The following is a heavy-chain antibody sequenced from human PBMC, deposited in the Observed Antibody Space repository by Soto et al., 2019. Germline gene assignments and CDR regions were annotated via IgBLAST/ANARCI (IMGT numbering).Heavy chain of an antibody. D-gene: IGHD6-13*01. Sequence: EVQLLESGGGLVQPGGSLRLSCAASGFTFSSYDMSWVRQAPGKGLEWVSAISGSGGSTYYADSVKGRFTISRDNSKNTLYLQMNSLRAEDTAVYYCAKASGGIAAAGDYWYFDLWGRGTLVTVSS. CDR3: AKASGGIAAAGDYWYFDL. V-gene: IGHV3-23*01. J-gene: IGHJ2*01. CDR1: GFTFSSYD. CDR2: ISGSGGST.